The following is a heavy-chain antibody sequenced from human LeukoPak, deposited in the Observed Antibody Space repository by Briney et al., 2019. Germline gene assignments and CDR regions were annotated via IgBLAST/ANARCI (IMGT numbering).Heavy chain of an antibody. Sequence: GGSLRLSCAASEFTFSRYGMHWVRQAPGKGLEWVSSISSSSSYIYYADSVKGRFTISRDNAKNSLYLQMNSLRAEDTAVYYCARDRLHQRDAFDIWGQGTMVTVSS. D-gene: IGHD4-11*01. CDR2: ISSSSSYI. CDR1: EFTFSRYG. J-gene: IGHJ3*02. CDR3: ARDRLHQRDAFDI. V-gene: IGHV3-21*01.